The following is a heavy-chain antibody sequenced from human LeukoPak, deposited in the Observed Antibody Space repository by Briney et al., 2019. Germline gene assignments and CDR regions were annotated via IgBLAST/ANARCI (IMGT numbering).Heavy chain of an antibody. J-gene: IGHJ3*02. D-gene: IGHD6-19*01. CDR3: ASSGIAVAGTGAFDI. CDR1: GYTFTGYY. V-gene: IGHV1-2*02. CDR2: INPNSDGT. Sequence: ASVKVSCKASGYTFTGYYMHWMRQAPGQGLEWMGWINPNSDGTNYAQKFQGRVTMTRDTSISTAYMELSRLRSDDTAVYYCASSGIAVAGTGAFDIWGQGTMVTVSS.